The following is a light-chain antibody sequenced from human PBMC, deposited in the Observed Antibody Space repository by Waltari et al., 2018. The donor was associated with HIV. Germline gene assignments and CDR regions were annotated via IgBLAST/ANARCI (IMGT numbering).Light chain of an antibody. J-gene: IGLJ2*01. Sequence: QSALPQPPSASGSPGPSVTISCTGTSSAVVAYHYVSWYQQPPGKAPKLMISEVSKRPSGVPDRFSGYKSGNTASLTVSGLQAEDEADYYCTSYAGNNLVFGGGTKMTVL. CDR1: SSAVVAYHY. CDR3: TSYAGNNLV. V-gene: IGLV2-8*01. CDR2: EVS.